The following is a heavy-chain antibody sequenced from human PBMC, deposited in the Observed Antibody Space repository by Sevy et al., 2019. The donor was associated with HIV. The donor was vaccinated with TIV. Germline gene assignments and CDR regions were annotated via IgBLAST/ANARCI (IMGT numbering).Heavy chain of an antibody. CDR2: ISYDGSNK. CDR1: GFTFSSYG. V-gene: IGHV3-30*18. CDR3: ANLAAAFDY. J-gene: IGHJ4*02. Sequence: GGSLRLSCAASGFTFSSYGMHWVRQAPGKGLEWVAVISYDGSNKYYADSVKGRFTISRDNSKNTLYLQMNSLRAEDTAVYYCANLAAAFDYWGQGTLVTVSS. D-gene: IGHD6-13*01.